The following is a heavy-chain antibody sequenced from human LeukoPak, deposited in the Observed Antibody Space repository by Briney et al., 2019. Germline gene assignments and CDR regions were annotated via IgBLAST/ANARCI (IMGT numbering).Heavy chain of an antibody. D-gene: IGHD4-23*01. CDR1: GDSVNNGGYS. CDR2: IYYDENT. V-gene: IGHV4-61*08. Sequence: SQTLSLTCGVSGDSVNNGGYSWNWIRQPPGKGLEWVGYIYYDENTNYNPSLKSRVTISVVTSKNQFSLKLSSVTAADTAVYYCARANYGGTYYYYYYMDVWGKGTTVTISS. J-gene: IGHJ6*03. CDR3: ARANYGGTYYYYYYMDV.